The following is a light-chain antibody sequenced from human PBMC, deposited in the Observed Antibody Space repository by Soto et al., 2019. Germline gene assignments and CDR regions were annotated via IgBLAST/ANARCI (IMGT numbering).Light chain of an antibody. CDR3: SSYTSGSTLV. CDR1: TSDVGGYNY. V-gene: IGLV2-14*01. J-gene: IGLJ1*01. Sequence: QSVLTQPASVSGSPGQSITISCTGTTSDVGGYNYVSWYQQHPGKAPKLMIYEVSNRPSGVSNRFSGSKSGNTASLTISGLQTADEAGYYCSSYTSGSTLVFGTGTKVTVL. CDR2: EVS.